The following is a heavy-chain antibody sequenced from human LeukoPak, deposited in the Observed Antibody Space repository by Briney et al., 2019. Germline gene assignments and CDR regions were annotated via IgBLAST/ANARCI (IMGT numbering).Heavy chain of an antibody. D-gene: IGHD5-18*01. CDR1: GFTFSSYW. Sequence: PGGSLRLSCAASGFTFSSYWMSWVRQAPGKGLEWVANIKQDGSEKYYVGSVKGRFTISRDNAKNSLYLQMNSLRAEDTALYYCAKDYTAMARGLDYWGQGTLVTVSS. CDR2: IKQDGSEK. V-gene: IGHV3-7*03. J-gene: IGHJ4*02. CDR3: AKDYTAMARGLDY.